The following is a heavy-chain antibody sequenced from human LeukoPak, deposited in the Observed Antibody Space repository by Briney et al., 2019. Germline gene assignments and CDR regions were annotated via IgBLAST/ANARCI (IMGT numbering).Heavy chain of an antibody. J-gene: IGHJ4*02. Sequence: SETLSLTCTVSGGSISSSSYYWGWIRQPPGKGLEWIGSIYYSGSTYYNPSLKSRVTISVDTSKSQFSLKLSSVTAADTAVYYCARQGGSYRRGDYWGQGTLVTVSS. D-gene: IGHD1-26*01. CDR3: ARQGGSYRRGDY. V-gene: IGHV4-39*01. CDR1: GGSISSSSYY. CDR2: IYYSGST.